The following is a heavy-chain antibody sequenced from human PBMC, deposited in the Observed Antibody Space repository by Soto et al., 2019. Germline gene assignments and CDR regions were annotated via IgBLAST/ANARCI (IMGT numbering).Heavy chain of an antibody. CDR2: IKSKTDGGTT. D-gene: IGHD2-21*02. Sequence: GGSLRLSCAASGFTFSNAWMSWVRQAPGKGLEWVGRIKSKTDGGTTDYAAPVKGRFTISRDDSKNTLYLQMNGLKTEDTAVYYCTTDPTRAIVVVTLDAFDIWGQGTMVTVSS. V-gene: IGHV3-15*01. J-gene: IGHJ3*02. CDR3: TTDPTRAIVVVTLDAFDI. CDR1: GFTFSNAW.